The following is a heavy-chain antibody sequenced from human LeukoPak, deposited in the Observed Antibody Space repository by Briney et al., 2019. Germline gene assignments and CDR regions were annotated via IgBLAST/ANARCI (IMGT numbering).Heavy chain of an antibody. V-gene: IGHV3-74*01. CDR2: INSDGSST. J-gene: IGHJ4*02. CDR3: ARVPSTTLFDY. D-gene: IGHD1-14*01. CDR1: GFTFSTYW. Sequence: GGSLRLSCAASGFTFSTYWMHWVRQAPGKELVWVSRINSDGSSTNYADSVKGRFTISRDNAKNTLYLQMNSLRAEDTAVYYCARVPSTTLFDYWGQGTLATVSS.